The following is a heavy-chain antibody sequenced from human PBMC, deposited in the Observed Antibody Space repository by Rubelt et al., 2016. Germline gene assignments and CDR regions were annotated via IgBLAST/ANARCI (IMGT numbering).Heavy chain of an antibody. J-gene: IGHJ4*02. Sequence: QVQLQQWGAGLLKPSETLSLICAVYSGSFSGYYWTWIPQPPGKGLEWIGEINHSGSTNYNPSLKSRVTISVDTSKNQFSLILSSVTAADTAGDYCARRPYCGGDCYFFDYWGQGSLVTVSS. CDR2: INHSGST. CDR1: SGSFSGYY. D-gene: IGHD2-21*01. V-gene: IGHV4-34*01. CDR3: ARRPYCGGDCYFFDY.